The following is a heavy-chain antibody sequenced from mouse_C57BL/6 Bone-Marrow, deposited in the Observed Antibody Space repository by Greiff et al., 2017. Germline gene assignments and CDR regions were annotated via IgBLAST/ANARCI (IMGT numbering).Heavy chain of an antibody. CDR1: GFSLTSYG. CDR2: IWRGGST. J-gene: IGHJ1*03. V-gene: IGHV2-5*01. CDR3: AKIYYGSSPYWYFDV. Sequence: QVQLKESGPGLVQPSQSLSITCTVSGFSLTSYGVHWVRQSPGKGLEWLGVIWRGGSTDYNAAFMSRLSITKDNSKSQVFFKMNSLQADDTAIYYCAKIYYGSSPYWYFDVWGTGTTVTVSS. D-gene: IGHD1-1*01.